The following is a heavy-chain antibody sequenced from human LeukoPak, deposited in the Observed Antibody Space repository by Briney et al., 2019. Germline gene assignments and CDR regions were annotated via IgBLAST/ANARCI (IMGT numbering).Heavy chain of an antibody. CDR3: ARGRIRYNWFDP. CDR1: GGSISSGDYY. CDR2: IYYSGST. J-gene: IGHJ5*02. Sequence: PSETLSLTCTVSGGSISSGDYYWSWIRQPPGKGLEWIGYIYYSGSTYYNPSLKSRVTISVDTSKNQFSLKLSSVTAADTAVYYCARGRIRYNWFDPWGQGTLVTVSS. D-gene: IGHD4-17*01. V-gene: IGHV4-30-4*08.